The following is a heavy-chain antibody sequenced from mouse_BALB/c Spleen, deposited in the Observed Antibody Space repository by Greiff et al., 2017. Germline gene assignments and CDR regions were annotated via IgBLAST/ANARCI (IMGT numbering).Heavy chain of an antibody. Sequence: QVQLKESGAELARPGASVKMSCKASGYTFTDYAMHWVKQSHAKSLEWIGVISTYNGNTNYNQKFKGKATMTVDKSSSTAYMELARLTSEDSAIYYCAIYYDYDVYAMDYWGQGTSVTVSS. CDR1: GYTFTDYA. D-gene: IGHD2-4*01. CDR2: ISTYNGNT. J-gene: IGHJ4*01. V-gene: IGHV1S137*01. CDR3: AIYYDYDVYAMDY.